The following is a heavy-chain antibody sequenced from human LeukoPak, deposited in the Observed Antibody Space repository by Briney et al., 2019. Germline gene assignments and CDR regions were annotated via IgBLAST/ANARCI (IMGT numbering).Heavy chain of an antibody. CDR2: ITYSGST. J-gene: IGHJ4*02. CDR1: GGSISSSTYY. D-gene: IGHD3-22*01. Sequence: PSETLSLTCTVSGGSISSSTYYWAWIRQSPGKGLEWIGSITYSGSTYYNPSLESRVTISVDTSKNQFSLRLISVTAVDTAVYYCARGTYDSSGYYLFSWGQGTLVTVSS. CDR3: ARGTYDSSGYYLFS. V-gene: IGHV4-39*01.